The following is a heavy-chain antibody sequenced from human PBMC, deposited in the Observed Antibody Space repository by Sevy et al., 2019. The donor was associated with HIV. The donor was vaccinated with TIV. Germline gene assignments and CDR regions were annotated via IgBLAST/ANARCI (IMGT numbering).Heavy chain of an antibody. CDR3: ATRWTPGY. CDR1: AFTFSAYG. V-gene: IGHV3-30*02. Sequence: GGSLRLSCAASAFTFSAYGMHWVRQAPGKGLEWVAFIRYDGSNQFYADSVKGRFTISRDNSNNTLYLQMNTLRTEDTAVYYCATRWTPGYWGQGTLVTVSS. J-gene: IGHJ4*02. CDR2: IRYDGSNQ. D-gene: IGHD1-1*01.